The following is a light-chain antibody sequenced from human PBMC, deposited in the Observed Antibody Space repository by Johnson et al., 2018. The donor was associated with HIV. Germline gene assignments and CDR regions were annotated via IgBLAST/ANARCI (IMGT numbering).Light chain of an antibody. CDR3: GTWDSSLSAGV. CDR2: ENN. CDR1: SSNIGNNY. Sequence: QPVLTQPPSVSAAPGQKVTISCSGSSSNIGNNYVSWYQQLPGTAPKLLIYENNKRPSGIPDRFSGSKSGTSATLGITGLQTWDEADYYCGTWDSSLSAGVFGTVTKVTVL. J-gene: IGLJ1*01. V-gene: IGLV1-51*02.